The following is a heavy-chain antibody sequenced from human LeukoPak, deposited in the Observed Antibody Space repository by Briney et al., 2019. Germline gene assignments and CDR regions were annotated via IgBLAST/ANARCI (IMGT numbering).Heavy chain of an antibody. J-gene: IGHJ3*02. Sequence: PGGSLRLSCAVSGFTFSTYAMHWVRQAPGKGLECVASISYDGRNKYYADSVKGRFTISRDNSKNTLFLQMNSLRAEDTAVYYCAKGYYEIHDAFDIWGQGTMVTVSS. CDR3: AKGYYEIHDAFDI. V-gene: IGHV3-30*04. D-gene: IGHD3-9*01. CDR1: GFTFSTYA. CDR2: ISYDGRNK.